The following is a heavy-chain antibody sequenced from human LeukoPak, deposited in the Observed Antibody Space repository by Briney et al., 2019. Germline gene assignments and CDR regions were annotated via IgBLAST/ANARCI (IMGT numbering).Heavy chain of an antibody. CDR1: GGSFSGYY. Sequence: PSETLSLTCAVYGGSFSGYYWSWIRQSPGKGLEWIGEINHSGSTNYNPSLKSRVTISVDTSKNQFSLKLSSVTAADTAVYYCAVITHCYFDYWGQGTLVTVSS. D-gene: IGHD3-22*01. V-gene: IGHV4-34*01. J-gene: IGHJ4*02. CDR3: AVITHCYFDY. CDR2: INHSGST.